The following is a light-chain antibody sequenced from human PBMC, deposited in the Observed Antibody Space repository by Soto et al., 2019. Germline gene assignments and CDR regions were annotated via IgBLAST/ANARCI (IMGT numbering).Light chain of an antibody. CDR3: QSYDTGLGGSYV. CDR1: SSNIGAGYD. J-gene: IGLJ1*01. CDR2: DDI. V-gene: IGLV1-40*01. Sequence: QSLLTQPPSVSEAPGQRVTISCTGSSSNIGAGYDVHWYQQRPGTAPRLLISDDINRPSGVPDRFSGSKSGTSASLAIAGLQADDEADYYCQSYDTGLGGSYVFGSGTKLTVL.